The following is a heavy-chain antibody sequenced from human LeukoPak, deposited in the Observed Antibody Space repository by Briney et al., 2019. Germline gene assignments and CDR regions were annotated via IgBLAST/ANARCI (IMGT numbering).Heavy chain of an antibody. D-gene: IGHD2-2*01. CDR3: VRGEVVPAAVDY. CDR1: GFTVSSNY. J-gene: IGHJ4*02. CDR2: IYSGGST. Sequence: GGSLRLSCAASGFTVSSNYMSWVRQAPGKGLEWVSVIYSGGSTYYADSVKGRFTISRDDSKNTLYLQMNSLRAEDTAVYYCVRGEVVPAAVDYWGQGTLVTVSS. V-gene: IGHV3-53*01.